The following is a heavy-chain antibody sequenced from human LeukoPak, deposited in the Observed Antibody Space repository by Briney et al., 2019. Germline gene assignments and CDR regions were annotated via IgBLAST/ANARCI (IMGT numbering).Heavy chain of an antibody. V-gene: IGHV3-21*01. J-gene: IGHJ4*02. CDR1: GFTFSSYS. Sequence: GSLRLSCAASGFTFSSYSMNWVRQAPGKGLEWVSSISSSSSYIYYADSVKGRFTISRDNAKNSLYLQMNSLRAEDTAVYYCARGRDGYNRSPDDYWGQGTLVTVSS. CDR3: ARGRDGYNRSPDDY. D-gene: IGHD5-24*01. CDR2: ISSSSSYI.